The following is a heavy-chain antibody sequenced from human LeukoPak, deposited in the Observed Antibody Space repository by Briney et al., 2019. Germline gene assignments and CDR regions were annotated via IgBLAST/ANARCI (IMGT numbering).Heavy chain of an antibody. J-gene: IGHJ3*02. V-gene: IGHV4-31*03. D-gene: IGHD2-2*01. CDR1: GGSISSGGYY. Sequence: SETLSLTCTVSGGSISSGGYYWSWIRQHPGKGLEWIGYIYYSGSTYYNPSLKSRVTISVDTSKNQFSLKLSSVTAADTALYYCARSRRLDRYCSSTSCYGAAFDIWGQGTMVTVYS. CDR2: IYYSGST. CDR3: ARSRRLDRYCSSTSCYGAAFDI.